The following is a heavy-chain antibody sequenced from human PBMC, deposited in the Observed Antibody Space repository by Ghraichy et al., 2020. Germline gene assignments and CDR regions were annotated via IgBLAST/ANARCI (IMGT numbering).Heavy chain of an antibody. CDR1: AFSFGDYY. V-gene: IGHV3-11*06. CDR2: ISSAGTST. J-gene: IGHJ4*02. Sequence: GESLNISCAASAFSFGDYYMSWIRQAPGKGLEWVSYISSAGTSTDYADSVRGRFTISRDNAKNSLFLQMNSLRAEDTAVYYCARDLGVWGTYHPFDYWGQGTLVTVSS. D-gene: IGHD3-16*02. CDR3: ARDLGVWGTYHPFDY.